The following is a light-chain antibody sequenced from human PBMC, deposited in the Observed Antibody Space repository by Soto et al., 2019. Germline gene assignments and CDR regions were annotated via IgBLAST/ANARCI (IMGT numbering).Light chain of an antibody. V-gene: IGKV1-5*01. CDR2: DAS. J-gene: IGKJ2*01. Sequence: DIQMTQSPSTLSASVGDGVTITCRASQNISVWLAWYQQRPGKAPKVLIYDASSLETGVPSRFSGSGSGTEFTLTIRSLQPDDFATYYCHQYDSSSPTFGQGTKLEIK. CDR3: HQYDSSSPT. CDR1: QNISVW.